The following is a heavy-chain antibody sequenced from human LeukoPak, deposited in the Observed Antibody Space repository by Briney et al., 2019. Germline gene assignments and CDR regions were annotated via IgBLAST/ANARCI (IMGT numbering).Heavy chain of an antibody. CDR1: GCTFSSYR. Sequence: GGSLRLSCAASGCTFSSYRMYWVRQAPGEGVEWVSYISSRWSSMYYVDSVKGRLTISRDNAKNPLYLQMNSLRHEDTATYYCARNLRAKTIRGVTFDYWGQGTLVTVSS. D-gene: IGHD3-10*01. CDR3: ARNLRAKTIRGVTFDY. CDR2: ISSRWSSM. J-gene: IGHJ4*02. V-gene: IGHV3-48*02.